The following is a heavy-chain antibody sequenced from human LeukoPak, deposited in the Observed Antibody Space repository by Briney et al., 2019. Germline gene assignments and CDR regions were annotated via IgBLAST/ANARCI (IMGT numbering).Heavy chain of an antibody. D-gene: IGHD2-15*01. J-gene: IGHJ4*02. Sequence: ASVKVSCKVSGYTLTELSMHWVRQAPGKGLEWMGGFDPEDGETIYAQKLQGRVTMTEDTSTDTAYMELSSLRSEDTAVYYCATDLPPSTVVAATLLFYWGQGTLVTVSS. CDR1: GYTLTELS. V-gene: IGHV1-24*01. CDR2: FDPEDGET. CDR3: ATDLPPSTVVAATLLFY.